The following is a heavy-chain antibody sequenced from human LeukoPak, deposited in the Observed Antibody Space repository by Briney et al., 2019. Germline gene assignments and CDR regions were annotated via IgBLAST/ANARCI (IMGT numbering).Heavy chain of an antibody. V-gene: IGHV1-2*04. CDR1: GYTFTGYY. D-gene: IGHD6-19*01. Sequence: GASVKVSCKASGYTFTGYYMHWVRQAPGQGLEWMGWINPNSGGTNYAQKFQGWVTMTRDTSISTAYMELSRPRSDDTAVYYCARQWLVQGLVGYYYYGMDVWGQGTTITVSS. J-gene: IGHJ6*02. CDR2: INPNSGGT. CDR3: ARQWLVQGLVGYYYYGMDV.